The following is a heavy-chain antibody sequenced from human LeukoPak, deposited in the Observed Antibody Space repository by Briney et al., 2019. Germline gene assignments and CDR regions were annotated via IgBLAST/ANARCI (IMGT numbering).Heavy chain of an antibody. V-gene: IGHV4-61*02. CDR2: IHTSGST. J-gene: IGHJ4*02. CDR3: AREFSGTSIAARVFDS. CDR1: GGSISSGGYY. D-gene: IGHD6-6*01. Sequence: PSQTLSLTCAVSGGSISSGGYYWSYIRQPAGKGLEWIGRIHTSGSTNYNPSLKSRVTMSVDTSKNQFSLKLSSVTAADTAIYYCAREFSGTSIAARVFDSWGQGTLVTVSS.